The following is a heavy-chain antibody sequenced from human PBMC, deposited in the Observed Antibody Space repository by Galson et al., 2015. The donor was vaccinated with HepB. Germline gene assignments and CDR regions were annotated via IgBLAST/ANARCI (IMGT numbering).Heavy chain of an antibody. CDR2: ISSSSSYT. D-gene: IGHD6-13*01. CDR1: GFTFSDYY. CDR3: ARVEYWQQLIDY. J-gene: IGHJ4*02. Sequence: SLRLSCAASGFTFSDYYMSWIRQAPGKGLEWVSYISSSSSYTSYADSVKGRFTISRDNAKNSLYLQMNSLRAEDTAVYYCARVEYWQQLIDYWGQGTLVTLSS. V-gene: IGHV3-11*05.